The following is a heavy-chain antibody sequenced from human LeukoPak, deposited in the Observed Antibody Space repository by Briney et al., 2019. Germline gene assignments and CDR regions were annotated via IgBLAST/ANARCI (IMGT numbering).Heavy chain of an antibody. J-gene: IGHJ5*02. CDR1: GGSISSYY. CDR2: IYTSGST. Sequence: PSETLSLTCTVSGGSISSYYWSWIRQPAGKGLEWIGRIYTSGSTNYNPSLKSRVTMSVDTSKNQFSLKLSSVTAADTAVYYCARDASIVGATLPSWFDPWGQGTLVTVSS. CDR3: ARDASIVGATLPSWFDP. D-gene: IGHD1-26*01. V-gene: IGHV4-4*07.